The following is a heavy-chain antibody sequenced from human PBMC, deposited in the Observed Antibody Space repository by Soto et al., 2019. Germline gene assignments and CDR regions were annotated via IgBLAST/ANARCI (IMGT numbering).Heavy chain of an antibody. CDR1: GGSISSGGYY. CDR3: AREGGYYDSSGYPPSGMDV. V-gene: IGHV4-31*03. CDR2: IYYSGST. J-gene: IGHJ6*02. D-gene: IGHD3-22*01. Sequence: PSETLSLTCTVSGGSISSGGYYWSWIRQHPGKGLEWMGYIYYSGSTYYNPSLKSRVTISVDTSKNQFSLKLSSVTAADTAVYYCAREGGYYDSSGYPPSGMDVWGQGTTVTVSS.